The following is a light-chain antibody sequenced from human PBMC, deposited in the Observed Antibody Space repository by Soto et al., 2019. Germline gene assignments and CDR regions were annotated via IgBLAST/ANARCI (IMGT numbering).Light chain of an antibody. V-gene: IGKV1-5*03. CDR1: QSINSW. CDR3: QQYESYPIT. CDR2: KAS. Sequence: DIQMTQSPSTLSASVGDRVTISCRASQSINSWLAWYQQKPGKAPKFLIHKASSLESGVPSRFSGSGSGTEFTLIISSLQTVDLTTYYCQQYESYPITFGGGTKVESK. J-gene: IGKJ4*01.